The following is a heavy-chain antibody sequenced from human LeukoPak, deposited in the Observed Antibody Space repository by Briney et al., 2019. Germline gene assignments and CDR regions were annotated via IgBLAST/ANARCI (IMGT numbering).Heavy chain of an antibody. CDR1: SGSVSNSHYY. Sequence: SETLSLTCTVSSGSVSNSHYYWAWGRQPPGKGLEWLGSIFYSGNTHYNPSLKSPVTISIDTSKNQFSLKLSSVTAADTAVYYCARDSRGIAAGGGWGQGTLVTVSS. V-gene: IGHV4-39*07. CDR2: IFYSGNT. J-gene: IGHJ4*02. D-gene: IGHD6-13*01. CDR3: ARDSRGIAAGGG.